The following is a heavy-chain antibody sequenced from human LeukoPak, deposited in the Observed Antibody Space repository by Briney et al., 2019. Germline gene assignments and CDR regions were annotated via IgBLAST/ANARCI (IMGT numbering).Heavy chain of an antibody. Sequence: PGGSLRLSCAASGFTFSSYSMNWVRQAPGKGLEWVSYISSSSSTIYYADSVKGRFTISRDNAKNSLYLQMNSLRAEDTAVYYCARDPYCSSTSCYEEDAFDIWGQGTMVTVSS. V-gene: IGHV3-48*01. J-gene: IGHJ3*02. CDR3: ARDPYCSSTSCYEEDAFDI. CDR1: GFTFSSYS. D-gene: IGHD2-2*01. CDR2: ISSSSSTI.